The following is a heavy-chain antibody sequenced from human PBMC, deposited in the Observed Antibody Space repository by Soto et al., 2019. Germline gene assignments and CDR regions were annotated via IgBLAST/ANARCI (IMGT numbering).Heavy chain of an antibody. D-gene: IGHD3-22*01. J-gene: IGHJ6*02. CDR2: IIPIFGTA. CDR3: ARSEVRDISGYYLTLYYYYGMDV. Sequence: SVKVSCKASGGTFSSYAISWVRQAPGQGLEWMGGIIPIFGTANYAQKFQGRVTITADESTSTAYMELSSLRSEDTAVYYCARSEVRDISGYYLTLYYYYGMDVWGQGTTVTVSS. CDR1: GGTFSSYA. V-gene: IGHV1-69*13.